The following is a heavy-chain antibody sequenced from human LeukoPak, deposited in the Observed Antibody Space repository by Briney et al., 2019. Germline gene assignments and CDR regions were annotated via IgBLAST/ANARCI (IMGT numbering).Heavy chain of an antibody. CDR3: AREFPQALGRDYMDV. CDR2: INPNSGST. CDR1: GYTFTDYY. Sequence: ASVKVSCKASGYTFTDYYIHWVRQAPGQGLGWMGWINPNSGSTHSAQKFQGRVTMTRDTSIGTAYMELSRLRSDDTAVYYCAREFPQALGRDYMDVWGKGTTVTVSS. J-gene: IGHJ6*03. D-gene: IGHD5-24*01. V-gene: IGHV1-2*02.